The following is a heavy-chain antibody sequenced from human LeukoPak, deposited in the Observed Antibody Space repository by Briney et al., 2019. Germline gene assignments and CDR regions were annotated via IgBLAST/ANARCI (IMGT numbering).Heavy chain of an antibody. CDR1: GYTFTIYG. V-gene: IGHV1-18*01. J-gene: IGHJ3*02. Sequence: ASVKVSCKASGYTFTIYGISWVRQAPGQGLEWMGWISAYNGNTNYAQKLQGRVTMTTDTSTSTAYMELRSLRSDDTAVYYCARDQIPYGSGFDAFDIWGQGTMVTVSS. D-gene: IGHD3-10*01. CDR3: ARDQIPYGSGFDAFDI. CDR2: ISAYNGNT.